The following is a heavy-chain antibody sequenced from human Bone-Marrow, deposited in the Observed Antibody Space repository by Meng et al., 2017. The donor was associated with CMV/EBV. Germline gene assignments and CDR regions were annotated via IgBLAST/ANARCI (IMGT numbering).Heavy chain of an antibody. D-gene: IGHD2-2*01. Sequence: GESLKISCAASGFTVSSNYMSWVRQAPGKGLEWVSVIYSGGSTYYADSVKGRFTISRDNSKNTLYLQMNSLRAEDTAVYYCARDQKGCSSTSCANNYYYYGMDVWGQGTTVTVSS. CDR2: IYSGGST. CDR1: GFTVSSNY. J-gene: IGHJ6*02. CDR3: ARDQKGCSSTSCANNYYYYGMDV. V-gene: IGHV3-66*01.